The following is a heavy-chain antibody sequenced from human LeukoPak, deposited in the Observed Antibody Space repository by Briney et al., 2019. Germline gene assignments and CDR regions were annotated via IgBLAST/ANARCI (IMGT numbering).Heavy chain of an antibody. V-gene: IGHV4-34*01. CDR1: GGSFSGYY. J-gene: IGHJ4*02. CDR2: INHSGST. Sequence: PSETLSLTCAVYGGSFSGYYWSWIRQPPGKGLEWIGEINHSGSTNYNPSLKSRVTISVDTSKNQSSLKLSSVTAADTAVYYCARDGDYWGRVARWGYWGQGTLVTVSS. CDR3: ARDGDYWGRVARWGY. D-gene: IGHD4-17*01.